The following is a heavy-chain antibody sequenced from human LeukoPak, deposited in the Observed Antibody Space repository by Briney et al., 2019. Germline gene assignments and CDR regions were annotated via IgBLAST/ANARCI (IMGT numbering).Heavy chain of an antibody. J-gene: IGHJ4*02. CDR3: AKDMAATLDY. D-gene: IGHD6-25*01. V-gene: IGHV3-30*02. Sequence: GGSLRLSCAAPGFTFSSYGMHWVRQAPGKGLEWVAFIRYDGSNKYYADSVKGRFTISRDNSKNTLYLQMNSLRAEDTAVYYCAKDMAATLDYWGQGTLVTVSS. CDR2: IRYDGSNK. CDR1: GFTFSSYG.